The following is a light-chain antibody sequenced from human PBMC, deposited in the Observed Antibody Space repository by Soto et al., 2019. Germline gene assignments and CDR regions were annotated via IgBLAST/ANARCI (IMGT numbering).Light chain of an antibody. CDR1: QGIINY. J-gene: IGKJ3*01. Sequence: IPLTQSPSSLSASVGDRVTITCRASQGIINYLAWYQQKPGKAPNLLVYGASTLQSGVPSRIGGSGSGTYFPLTVSSLQPEDFATYYCQRLCMYPPAFDPGTKVDI. CDR3: QRLCMYPPA. CDR2: GAS. V-gene: IGKV1-9*01.